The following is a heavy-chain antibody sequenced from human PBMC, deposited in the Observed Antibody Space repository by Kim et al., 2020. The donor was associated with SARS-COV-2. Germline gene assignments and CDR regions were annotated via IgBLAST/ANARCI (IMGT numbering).Heavy chain of an antibody. CDR2: RT. J-gene: IGHJ5*01. CDR3: ARSNSGLFDS. D-gene: IGHD5-12*01. Sequence: RTYYADPVKGRFTISRDTSKNTLYLQMNSLRAEDTAIYYCARSNSGLFDSWGQGTLVTVSS. V-gene: IGHV3-66*01.